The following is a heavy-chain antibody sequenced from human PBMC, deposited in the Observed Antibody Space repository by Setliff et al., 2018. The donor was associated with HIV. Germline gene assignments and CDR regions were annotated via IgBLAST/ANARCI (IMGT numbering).Heavy chain of an antibody. CDR2: ISAYNGNT. CDR3: ARDRLTAGKYCSDSRCDDAFDI. CDR1: GYNFTDYD. V-gene: IGHV1-18*01. D-gene: IGHD2-15*01. Sequence: EASVKVSCKASGYNFTDYDINWVRQATGQGLEWVGWISAYNGNTNYAQKLQGRVTMTTDTSTYTAFMELRSLKSDDTAAYYCARDRLTAGKYCSDSRCDDAFDIWGQGTMVTVSS. J-gene: IGHJ3*02.